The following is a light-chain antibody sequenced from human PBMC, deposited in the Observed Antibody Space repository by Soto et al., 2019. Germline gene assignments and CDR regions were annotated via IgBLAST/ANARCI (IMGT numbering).Light chain of an antibody. J-gene: IGLJ2*01. CDR1: SSNIGNNF. CDR3: GTWDNSLSAGL. Sequence: QSVLTQPPSVSAAPGQKVTLSCSGSSSNIGNNFVSWYQQLPGTAPKLLIYDNDKRPSGIPDRFSGSKSGTSATLGITGLQTGDEADYYCGTWDNSLSAGLFGGGTKLTVL. CDR2: DND. V-gene: IGLV1-51*01.